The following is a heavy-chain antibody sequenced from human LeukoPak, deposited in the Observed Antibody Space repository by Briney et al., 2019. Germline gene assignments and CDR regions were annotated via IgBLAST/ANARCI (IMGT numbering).Heavy chain of an antibody. CDR2: IIPIFGTA. CDR1: GGTFSSYA. V-gene: IGHV1-69*05. J-gene: IGHJ5*02. CDR3: ARGGIAARRNWFDP. D-gene: IGHD6-6*01. Sequence: GASVKVSCKASGGTFSSYAISWVRQAPGQGLEWMGGIIPIFGTANYAQKFQGRVTITTDESTSTAYMELSSLRSGDTAVYYCARGGIAARRNWFDPWGQGTLVTVSS.